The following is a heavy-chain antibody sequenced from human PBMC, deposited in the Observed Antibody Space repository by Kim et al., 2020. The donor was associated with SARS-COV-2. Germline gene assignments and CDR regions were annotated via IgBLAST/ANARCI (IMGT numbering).Heavy chain of an antibody. J-gene: IGHJ4*02. V-gene: IGHV3-23*01. CDR2: ISGSGGST. D-gene: IGHD6-19*01. CDR1: GFTFSSYA. Sequence: GGSLRLSCAASGFTFSSYAMSWVRQAPGKGLEWVSAISGSGGSTYYADSVKGRFTISRDNSKNTLYLQMNSLRAEDTAVYYCATNQRGIAVAGPGDWGQGTLVTVSS. CDR3: ATNQRGIAVAGPGD.